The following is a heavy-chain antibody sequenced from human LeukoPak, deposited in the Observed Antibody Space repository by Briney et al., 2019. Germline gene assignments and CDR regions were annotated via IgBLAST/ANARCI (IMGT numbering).Heavy chain of an antibody. V-gene: IGHV3-21*04. CDR3: ARAVNPTYYYDGSGSDFDY. CDR2: ISSSSSYI. CDR1: GFTVSSYS. D-gene: IGHD3-22*01. Sequence: PGGSLRLSCAASGFTVSSYSMNWVRQAPGKGLEWVSSISSSSSYIYYADSVKGRFTISRDNARNSLYLQMNSLRAEDTAVYYCARAVNPTYYYDGSGSDFDYWGQGTLVTVSS. J-gene: IGHJ4*02.